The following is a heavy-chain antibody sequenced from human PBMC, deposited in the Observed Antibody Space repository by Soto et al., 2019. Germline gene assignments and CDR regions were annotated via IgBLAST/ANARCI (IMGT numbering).Heavy chain of an antibody. Sequence: GGSLRLSCAASGFTFSSYGMHWVRQAPGKGLEWVAVIWYDGSNKYYADSVKGRFTISRDNSKNTLYLQMNSLRAEDTAVYYCARDRFYYDSSGYYYKGADGMDVWGQGTTVTVSS. V-gene: IGHV3-33*01. CDR3: ARDRFYYDSSGYYYKGADGMDV. CDR2: IWYDGSNK. D-gene: IGHD3-22*01. CDR1: GFTFSSYG. J-gene: IGHJ6*02.